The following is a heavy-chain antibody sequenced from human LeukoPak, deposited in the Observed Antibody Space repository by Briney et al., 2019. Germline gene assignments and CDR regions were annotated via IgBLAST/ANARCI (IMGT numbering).Heavy chain of an antibody. V-gene: IGHV3-7*03. D-gene: IGHD3-22*01. CDR1: GFSLSDYW. J-gene: IGHJ4*02. CDR3: AKDGAYDSSGYSRFDY. Sequence: GGSLRLSCAASGFSLSDYWMSWVRQAPGKGLEWVANIKQDGSEKYYVDSVKGRFTVSRDNAKHSLYLQMNSLRAEDTAVYYCAKDGAYDSSGYSRFDYWGQGTLVTVSS. CDR2: IKQDGSEK.